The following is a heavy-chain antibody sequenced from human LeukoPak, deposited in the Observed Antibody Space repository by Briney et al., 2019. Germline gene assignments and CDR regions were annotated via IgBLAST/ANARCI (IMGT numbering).Heavy chain of an antibody. D-gene: IGHD2-2*01. CDR2: MNPNSGNT. CDR1: GYSVTNCD. J-gene: IGHJ6*03. V-gene: IGHV1-8*02. CDR3: ARDPSCSSFTCPYYSDV. Sequence: ASVKVSCKASGYSVTNCDINWVRQATGQGLEWMGWMNPNSGNTGYAQKFQGRVTMTRNTSISTAYMELSSLSSEDAALIYCARDPSCSSFTCPYYSDVWGKGTTVTVSS.